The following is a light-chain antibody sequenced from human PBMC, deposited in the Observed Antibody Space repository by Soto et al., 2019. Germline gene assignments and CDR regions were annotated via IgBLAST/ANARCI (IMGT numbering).Light chain of an antibody. Sequence: IALTQTPATLCVSPGERTTLSCRASQSVSSNLAWYQQTPGQAPRLLIYGASTRATGITGRFSGSGSWTEFTLTIICLQSEDCAVDHCQQYNTWTGTFGQGTKVDIK. V-gene: IGKV3-15*01. CDR2: GAS. CDR3: QQYNTWTGT. J-gene: IGKJ1*01. CDR1: QSVSSN.